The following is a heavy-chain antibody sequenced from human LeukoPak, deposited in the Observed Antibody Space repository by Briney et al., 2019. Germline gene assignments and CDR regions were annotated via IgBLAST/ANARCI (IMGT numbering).Heavy chain of an antibody. CDR1: GFTFSSYA. CDR2: ISYDGSNK. V-gene: IGHV3-30-3*01. Sequence: GRSLRLSCAASGFTFSSYAMHWVRQAPGKGLEWVAVISYDGSNKYYADSVKGRFTISRDNSKNTLYLQMNSLRAEDTAVYYCARDTAEWELLPDAFDIWGQGTMVTVSS. J-gene: IGHJ3*02. D-gene: IGHD1-26*01. CDR3: ARDTAEWELLPDAFDI.